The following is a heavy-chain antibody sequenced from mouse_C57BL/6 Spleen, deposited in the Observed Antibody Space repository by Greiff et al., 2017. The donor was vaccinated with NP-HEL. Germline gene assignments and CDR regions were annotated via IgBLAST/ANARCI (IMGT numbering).Heavy chain of an antibody. CDR1: GYSFTGYY. CDR2: INPSTGGT. D-gene: IGHD1-1*01. Sequence: EVQLQQSGPELVKPGASVKISCKASGYSFTGYYMNWVKQSPEKSLEWIGEINPSTGGTTYNQKFKAKATLTVDKYSSTAYMQLKSLTSEDSAVYYCARKDYGSSYFDYWGQGTTLTVSS. CDR3: ARKDYGSSYFDY. J-gene: IGHJ2*01. V-gene: IGHV1-42*01.